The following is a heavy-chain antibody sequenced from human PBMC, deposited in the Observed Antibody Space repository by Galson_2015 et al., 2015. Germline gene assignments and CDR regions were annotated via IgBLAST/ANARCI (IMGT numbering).Heavy chain of an antibody. CDR3: ARDNDWAFDY. CDR1: GFTFSTYA. J-gene: IGHJ4*02. D-gene: IGHD1-1*01. Sequence: SLRLSCAASGFTFSTYAMNWLRLAPGRGLEWVSYISSTYDIYYADSVKGRFTISRDNGKNSVSVEMNSLREEDTAVYYCARDNDWAFDYWGQGTLVTVSS. V-gene: IGHV3-48*02. CDR2: ISSTYDI.